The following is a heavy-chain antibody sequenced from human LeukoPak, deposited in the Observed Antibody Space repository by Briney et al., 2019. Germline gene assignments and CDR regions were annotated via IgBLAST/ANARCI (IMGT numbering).Heavy chain of an antibody. V-gene: IGHV1-8*01. CDR2: MNPNSGNT. CDR1: GYTFTSYD. D-gene: IGHD6-13*01. CDR3: ARDDSSWYRPIDY. Sequence: ASVKVSCKASGYTFTSYDINWVRQATGQGLEWMGWMNPNSGNTGYAQKFQGRVTMTRNTSISTAYMGLSSLRSEDTAVYYCARDDSSWYRPIDYWGQGTLVTVSS. J-gene: IGHJ4*02.